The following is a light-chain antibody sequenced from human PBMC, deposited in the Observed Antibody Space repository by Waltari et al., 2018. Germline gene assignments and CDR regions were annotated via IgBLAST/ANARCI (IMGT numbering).Light chain of an antibody. CDR2: KNS. Sequence: SYELIQLPSVSVSPGQTARITCSGDKLGYKYTCWYQQKPGQSPVLVIYKNSKRPSGFPERFSASKSGNTATLTISGTQAMDEAVYYCQAWDSNTLIFGGGTYLTVL. CDR3: QAWDSNTLI. J-gene: IGLJ2*01. CDR1: KLGYKY. V-gene: IGLV3-1*01.